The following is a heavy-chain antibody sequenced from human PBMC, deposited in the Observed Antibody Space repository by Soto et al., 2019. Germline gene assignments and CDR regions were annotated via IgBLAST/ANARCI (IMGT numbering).Heavy chain of an antibody. J-gene: IGHJ4*02. CDR2: IYYSGST. V-gene: IGHV4-59*08. CDR1: GGSISSYY. CDR3: GGHVGSDSSGYFVDY. Sequence: SETLSLTCTVSGGSISSYYWSWIRQPPGKGLEWIGYIYYSGSTNYNPSLKSRVTISVDTSKNQFSLKLSSVTAADTAVYYCGGHVGSDSSGYFVDYWGQGTLVTVSS. D-gene: IGHD3-22*01.